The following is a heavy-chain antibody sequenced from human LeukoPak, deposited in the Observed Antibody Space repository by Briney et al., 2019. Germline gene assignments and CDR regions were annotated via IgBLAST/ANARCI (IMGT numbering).Heavy chain of an antibody. D-gene: IGHD3-22*01. V-gene: IGHV4-38-2*02. CDR2: IYHSGST. Sequence: ASETLSLTCTVSGYSISSGYYWGWIRQPPGKGLEWIGSIYHSGSTYYNPSLKSRVTISVDTSKNQFSLKLSSVTAADTAVYYCASSDSSLDNFDYWGQGTLVTVSS. J-gene: IGHJ4*02. CDR1: GYSISSGYY. CDR3: ASSDSSLDNFDY.